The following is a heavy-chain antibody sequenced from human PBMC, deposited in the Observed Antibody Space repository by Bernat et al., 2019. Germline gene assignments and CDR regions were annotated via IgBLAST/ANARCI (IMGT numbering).Heavy chain of an antibody. CDR3: ARMSTSSGWFRFDP. V-gene: IGHV2-70*15. CDR1: GFSHSTSGMC. J-gene: IGHJ5*02. Sequence: QVTLRESGPALVKPTQTLTLTCTFSGFSHSTSGMCVSWIRQPPGKALEWLARIDWDDDKYYSTSLKTRLTISKDTSKNQVVLTMTNMDPVDTATYYCARMSTSSGWFRFDPWGQGTLVTVSS. CDR2: IDWDDDK. D-gene: IGHD6-19*01.